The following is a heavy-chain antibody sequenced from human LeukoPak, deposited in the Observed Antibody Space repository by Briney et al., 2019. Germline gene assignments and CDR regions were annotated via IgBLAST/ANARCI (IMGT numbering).Heavy chain of an antibody. J-gene: IGHJ6*03. Sequence: GGPLRLSCAASRFTFSSYGMHWVRQAPGKGLEWVAYIQYDGSNEQYADSVKGRFSISRGSSKNILYLQMNSLRAEDTAVYYCAKDRCSNGVGCYYYYMDVWGKGTTVTISS. CDR1: RFTFSSYG. CDR2: IQYDGSNE. V-gene: IGHV3-30*02. D-gene: IGHD2-8*01. CDR3: AKDRCSNGVGCYYYYMDV.